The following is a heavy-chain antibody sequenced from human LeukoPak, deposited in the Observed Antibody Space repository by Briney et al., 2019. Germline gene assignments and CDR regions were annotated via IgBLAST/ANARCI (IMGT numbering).Heavy chain of an antibody. CDR3: AKDSADWPQFYYYGMDV. CDR2: ISYDGSNK. V-gene: IGHV3-30*18. D-gene: IGHD3-9*01. J-gene: IGHJ6*02. Sequence: PRGSLRLSCAASGFTFSSYGMHWVRQAPGKGLEWVAVISYDGSNKYYADSVKGRFTISRDNSKNTLYLQMNSLRAEDMAVYYCAKDSADWPQFYYYGMDVWGQGTTVTVSS. CDR1: GFTFSSYG.